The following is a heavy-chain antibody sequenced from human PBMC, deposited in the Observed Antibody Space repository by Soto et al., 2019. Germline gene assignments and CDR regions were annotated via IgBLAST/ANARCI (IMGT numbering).Heavy chain of an antibody. CDR1: GGTFSSYA. CDR2: IIPIFGTA. D-gene: IGHD2-21*02. J-gene: IGHJ4*02. Sequence: QVQLVQSGAEVKKPGSSVKVSCKASGGTFSSYAISWVRQAPGQGLEWMGGIIPIFGTANYAQKFQGRVTITADECTSTAYMALSSLRSEDTAVYYCATSSSCGGDCYSRLRYWGQGTLVTVSS. V-gene: IGHV1-69*12. CDR3: ATSSSCGGDCYSRLRY.